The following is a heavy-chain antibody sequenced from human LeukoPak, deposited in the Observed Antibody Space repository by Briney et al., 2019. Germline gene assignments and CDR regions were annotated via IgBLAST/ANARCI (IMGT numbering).Heavy chain of an antibody. J-gene: IGHJ4*02. Sequence: KPSETLSLTCTVSGGSISSNNWWSWVRQPPGKGLEWIGEIDHSGYTNYNPSLKSRVTISVDKSKNQFFLKLSSVTAADTAVYYCARAGYSSGWYDYWGQGTLVTVSS. CDR2: IDHSGYT. V-gene: IGHV4-4*02. D-gene: IGHD6-19*01. CDR1: GGSISSNNW. CDR3: ARAGYSSGWYDY.